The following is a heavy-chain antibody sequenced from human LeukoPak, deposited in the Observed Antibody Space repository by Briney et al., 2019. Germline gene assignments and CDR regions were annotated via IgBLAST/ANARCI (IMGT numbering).Heavy chain of an antibody. J-gene: IGHJ4*02. CDR1: GGSISSSSYY. D-gene: IGHD6-25*01. CDR2: IYYSGST. V-gene: IGHV4-39*01. CDR3: ARHGAAAWFFLGFYFDY. Sequence: SETLSLTCTVSGGSISSSSYYWGWIRQPPGKGLERIGRIYYSGSTYYNTSLKSRVTISVDTSKNQFSLKLSSVTAADTAVYYCARHGAAAWFFLGFYFDYWGQGTLVTASS.